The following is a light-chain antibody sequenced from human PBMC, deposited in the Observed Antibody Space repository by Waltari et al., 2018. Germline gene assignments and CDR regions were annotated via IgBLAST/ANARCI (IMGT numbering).Light chain of an antibody. CDR1: SSDVGRSKY. Sequence: QSALTQPASVSGSPGQSITISCPGTSSDVGRSKYVSWYQQHPGKAPKLMIYDVSNRPSGVSNRFSGSKSGNTASLTISGLRAEDEADYYCSSYTSSSTSFGGGTKLTVL. CDR3: SSYTSSSTS. V-gene: IGLV2-14*01. J-gene: IGLJ2*01. CDR2: DVS.